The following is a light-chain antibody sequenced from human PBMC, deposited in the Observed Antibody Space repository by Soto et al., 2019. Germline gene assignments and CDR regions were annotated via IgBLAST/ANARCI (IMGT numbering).Light chain of an antibody. CDR2: EGT. V-gene: IGLV2-14*01. CDR1: SSDIGRYKF. Sequence: QSALTQPASVSGSPGQSITISCTGTSSDIGRYKFVSWFQQHPGKAPKLMIFEGTNRPSGVSNRFSGSKSGNTASLTISGLQAEDEAIYFCSSSTNNNTLVIFGGGTKLTVL. CDR3: SSSTNNNTLVI. J-gene: IGLJ2*01.